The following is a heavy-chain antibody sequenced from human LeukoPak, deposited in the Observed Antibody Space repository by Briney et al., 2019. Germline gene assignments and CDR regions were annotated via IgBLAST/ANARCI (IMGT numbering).Heavy chain of an antibody. J-gene: IGHJ5*02. CDR3: ARVASTTYYAPFDP. CDR2: ISSSGNTI. D-gene: IGHD3-3*01. V-gene: IGHV3-48*03. Sequence: PGGSLRLSCAASGFVFSTYEMNWVRQAPGKGLEWVSYISSSGNTIYYADSVKGRFTISRDNAKNSLFLQMNSLRAEDTAVYYCARVASTTYYAPFDPWGQGTVVTVSS. CDR1: GFVFSTYE.